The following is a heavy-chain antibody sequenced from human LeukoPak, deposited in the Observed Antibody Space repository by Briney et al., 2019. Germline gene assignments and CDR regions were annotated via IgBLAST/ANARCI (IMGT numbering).Heavy chain of an antibody. V-gene: IGHV1-69*13. Sequence: SVKVSCKASGGTFSSYAISWVRQAPGQGLEWMGGIIPIFGTANYAQKFQGRVTITADESTSTAYMELSSLRSEDTAVYYCARAHPDDSSGYYPYFDYWGQGTLVTVSS. J-gene: IGHJ4*02. CDR1: GGTFSSYA. CDR2: IIPIFGTA. D-gene: IGHD3-22*01. CDR3: ARAHPDDSSGYYPYFDY.